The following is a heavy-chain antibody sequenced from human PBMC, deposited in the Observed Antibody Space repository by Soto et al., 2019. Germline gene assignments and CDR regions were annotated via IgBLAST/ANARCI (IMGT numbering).Heavy chain of an antibody. D-gene: IGHD1-7*01. J-gene: IGHJ4*02. CDR2: ISYDGSNK. Sequence: QVQLVESGGGVVQPGRSLRLSCAVSGFTFSSYGMHWVRQAPGKGLEWVAVISYDGSNKYYADSVKGRFTISRDNSKNTLFLQMNSMKAEDTAVYYCEKDSWNYEGHFEYWGQGTLGTVSS. CDR1: GFTFSSYG. CDR3: EKDSWNYEGHFEY. V-gene: IGHV3-30*18.